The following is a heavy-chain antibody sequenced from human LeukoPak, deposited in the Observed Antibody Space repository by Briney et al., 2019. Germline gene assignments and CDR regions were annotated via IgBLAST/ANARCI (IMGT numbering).Heavy chain of an antibody. CDR1: GYTFTGYY. V-gene: IGHV1-2*02. CDR3: VLVLDYYFDY. Sequence: ASVKVSCKASGYTFTGYYMHWVRQAPGQGLEWMGWINPNSGGTNYAQKFQGRVTMTRDTSISTAYMELSRLRPDDTAVYYCVLVLDYYFDYWGQGTLVTVSS. D-gene: IGHD3/OR15-3a*01. CDR2: INPNSGGT. J-gene: IGHJ4*02.